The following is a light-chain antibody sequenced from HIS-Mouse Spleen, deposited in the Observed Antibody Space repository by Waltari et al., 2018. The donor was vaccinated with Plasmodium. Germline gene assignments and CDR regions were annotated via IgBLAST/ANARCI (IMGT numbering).Light chain of an antibody. J-gene: IGLJ2*01. CDR2: DVS. CDR3: SSYTSSSTLV. V-gene: IGLV2-14*03. Sequence: QSALTQPASVSGSPGQSITLSCTGTRSDVGGYNYVSWYQQHPGKAPKLMIYDVSNRPSGVSNRFSGSKSGNTASLTISGLQAEDEADYYCSSYTSSSTLVFGGGTKLTVL. CDR1: RSDVGGYNY.